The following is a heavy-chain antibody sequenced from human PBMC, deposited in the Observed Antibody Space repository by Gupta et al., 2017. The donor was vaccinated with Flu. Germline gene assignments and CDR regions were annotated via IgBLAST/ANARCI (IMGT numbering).Heavy chain of an antibody. J-gene: IGHJ4*02. CDR1: GFTFSSHA. V-gene: IGHV3-23*01. Sequence: EVQLLESGGGLVQPGGSLRLSCAASGFTFSSHAMRWVRQAPGKGLEWVSAISGSGGSTYYADSVKGRFTIPRDNSKNTLYLQMNSLRAEDTAVYYCAKVTPSGLAIYYFDYWGQGTLVTVSS. CDR2: ISGSGGST. CDR3: AKVTPSGLAIYYFDY. D-gene: IGHD3-22*01.